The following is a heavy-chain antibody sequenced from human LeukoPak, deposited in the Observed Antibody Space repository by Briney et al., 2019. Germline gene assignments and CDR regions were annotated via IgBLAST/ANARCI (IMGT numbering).Heavy chain of an antibody. J-gene: IGHJ4*02. D-gene: IGHD5-24*01. Sequence: GGSLRLSCAASGFTFDDYAMHWVRQAPGKGLEWVSLISGDGGSTYYADSVKGRFTISRDNSKNSLYLQMNSLRTGDTALYYCAKFTGWLQSAHDYFDYWGQGTLVTVSS. CDR1: GFTFDDYA. CDR3: AKFTGWLQSAHDYFDY. CDR2: ISGDGGST. V-gene: IGHV3-43*02.